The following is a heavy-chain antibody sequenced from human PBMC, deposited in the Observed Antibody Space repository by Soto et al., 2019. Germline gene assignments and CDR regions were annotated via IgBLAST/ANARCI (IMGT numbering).Heavy chain of an antibody. V-gene: IGHV3-23*01. CDR1: GFNFAGFA. D-gene: IGHD3-10*01. CDR2: VGNSGDTT. J-gene: IGHJ4*02. CDR3: AKPVWGSGSPDY. Sequence: EVQLLESGGGLVQPGESLRLSCAASGFNFAGFAMSWVRQAPGKGLEWVSAVGNSGDTTYYADSVKGRFTISRDNSKNTLYLQMNSRRADDTAVYYCAKPVWGSGSPDYWGQGTLVIVSS.